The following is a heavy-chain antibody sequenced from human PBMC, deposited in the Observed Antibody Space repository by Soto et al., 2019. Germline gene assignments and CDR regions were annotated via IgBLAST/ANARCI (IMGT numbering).Heavy chain of an antibody. CDR1: GFIFSDHA. V-gene: IGHV3-23*01. D-gene: IGHD3-10*01. J-gene: IGHJ5*02. CDR2: ISGNGIAT. CDR3: ARDAISMVRGTNNWFDP. Sequence: EVQLLESGGGLVQPGGSPRLSCEASGFIFSDHAMSWVRQAPGKGLEWVSAISGNGIATYYADSVKGRFTISRDNSKNTLYLQMNRLRADDTDVYYCARDAISMVRGTNNWFDPWGQGTLVTVSS.